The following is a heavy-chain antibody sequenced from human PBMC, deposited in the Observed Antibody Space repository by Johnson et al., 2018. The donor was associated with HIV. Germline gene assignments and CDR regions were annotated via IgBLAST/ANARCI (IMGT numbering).Heavy chain of an antibody. V-gene: IGHV3-15*01. CDR2: IKGKTDGGTT. D-gene: IGHD3-22*01. Sequence: MQLVESGGGVVRPGGSLRLSCAASGFTFKDYYMNWVRQTPGKGLEWVGRIKGKTDGGTTDYADPVKGRFTISRSESKNTLYLQMNSLKTEDTAVYYCTTYPNYYDNAFDIWGQGTMVTVSS. CDR1: GFTFKDYY. J-gene: IGHJ3*02. CDR3: TTYPNYYDNAFDI.